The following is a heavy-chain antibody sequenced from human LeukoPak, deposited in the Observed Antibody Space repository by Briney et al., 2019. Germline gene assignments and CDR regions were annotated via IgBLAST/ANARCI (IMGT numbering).Heavy chain of an antibody. D-gene: IGHD6-13*01. J-gene: IGHJ4*02. V-gene: IGHV3-48*01. CDR3: ARDRGAAGADY. CDR1: GFSFSTYS. Sequence: GGSLRLSCAASGFSFSTYSMNWVRQAPGKGLEWVSYITSGGATIYYADSVKGRFTISRDNAKNSLYLQMNSLRAEDTAVYYCARDRGAAGADYWGQGTLVTVSS. CDR2: ITSGGATI.